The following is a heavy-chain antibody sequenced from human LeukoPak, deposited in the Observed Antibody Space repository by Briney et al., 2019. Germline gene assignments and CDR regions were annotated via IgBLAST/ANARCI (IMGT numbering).Heavy chain of an antibody. CDR1: GFTFSSYW. J-gene: IGHJ6*04. Sequence: PAGGSLRLSCAPSGFTFSSYWTSWVRQAPGKGQEWVANIKQDGSDKYYVDSVKGRFTISRDNANNSLYLQMNSLRAEDTAVYYCARRPYMDVWGKGTTVTVSS. CDR3: ARRPYMDV. V-gene: IGHV3-7*03. CDR2: IKQDGSDK.